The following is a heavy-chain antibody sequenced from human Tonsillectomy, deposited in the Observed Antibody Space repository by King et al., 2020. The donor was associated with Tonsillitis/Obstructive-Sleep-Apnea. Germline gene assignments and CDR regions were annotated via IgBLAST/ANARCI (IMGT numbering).Heavy chain of an antibody. Sequence: VQLVESGGGVVQPGRSLRLSCAASGFTFSSYAMHWVRQAPGKGLEWVALISYDGSNEYYADSVKGRFTISRDNSKNTLYLQMNSLRVEDTAVYYCASSWDTYYDFWSGYLDYWGQGTLVTVSS. CDR3: ASSWDTYYDFWSGYLDY. CDR2: ISYDGSNE. J-gene: IGHJ4*02. V-gene: IGHV3-30*04. D-gene: IGHD3-3*01. CDR1: GFTFSSYA.